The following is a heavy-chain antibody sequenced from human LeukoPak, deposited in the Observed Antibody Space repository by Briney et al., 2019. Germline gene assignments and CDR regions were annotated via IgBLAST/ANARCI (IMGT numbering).Heavy chain of an antibody. CDR1: GGSFSGYY. CDR3: AIGGRHSESIGG. V-gene: IGHV4-34*01. CDR2: INHSGSS. D-gene: IGHD6-13*01. J-gene: IGHJ4*01. Sequence: SGTLSLTCAVYGGSFSGYYWSWIRQPPGEGLEWIGEINHSGSSNYILSLKSRVTISVDTSKNQFSLKVSCVKAADTAVYACAIGGRHSESIGGWGQGTLVTV.